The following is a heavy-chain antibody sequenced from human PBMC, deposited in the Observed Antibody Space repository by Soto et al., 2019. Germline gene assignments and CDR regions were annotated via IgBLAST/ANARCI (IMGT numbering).Heavy chain of an antibody. J-gene: IGHJ6*02. CDR1: GFTFSSYG. CDR2: ISYDGSNK. Sequence: PGGSLRLSCAASGFTFSSYGMHWVRQAPGKGLEWVAVISYDGSNKYYADSVKGRFTISRDNSKNTLYLQMNSLRAEDTAVYYCAKYRAGSSERDYYYYGMDVWGQGTTVTVSS. D-gene: IGHD6-6*01. CDR3: AKYRAGSSERDYYYYGMDV. V-gene: IGHV3-30*18.